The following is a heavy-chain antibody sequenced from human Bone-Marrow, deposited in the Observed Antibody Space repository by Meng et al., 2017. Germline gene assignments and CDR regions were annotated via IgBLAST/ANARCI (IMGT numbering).Heavy chain of an antibody. CDR2: ITYDGSNK. V-gene: IGHV3-30*01. Sequence: VELGGAGGGVVHPARSLRLSCAASGFTFSSYAMHWVRQAPGKGLEWVAVITYDGSNKSYADSVKGRFTISRDNSKNTLYLQMNSLRAEDTAVYYCARFALLDYWGQGTLVTVSS. D-gene: IGHD3-10*01. CDR3: ARFALLDY. J-gene: IGHJ4*02. CDR1: GFTFSSYA.